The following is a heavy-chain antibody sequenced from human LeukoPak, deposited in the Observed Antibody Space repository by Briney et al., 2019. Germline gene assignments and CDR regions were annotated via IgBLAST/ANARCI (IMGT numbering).Heavy chain of an antibody. CDR1: GGTFSSYT. Sequence: SVKVSCKASGGTFSSYTISWVRQAPGQGLEWMGRIIPILGIANYAQKFQGRVTIAADKSTSTAYMELSSLRSEDTAVYYCASAPRTYCTNGVCPYYFDYWGQGTLVTVSS. J-gene: IGHJ4*02. CDR3: ASAPRTYCTNGVCPYYFDY. CDR2: IIPILGIA. V-gene: IGHV1-69*02. D-gene: IGHD2-8*01.